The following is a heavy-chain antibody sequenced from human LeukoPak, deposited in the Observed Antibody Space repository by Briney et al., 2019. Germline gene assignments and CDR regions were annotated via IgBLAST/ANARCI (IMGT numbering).Heavy chain of an antibody. Sequence: PGGSLRLSCAASGFTFSSYAMHWVRQAPGKGLEWVAVISYDGSNKYYADSVKGRFTISRDNSKNTLYLQMNSLRAEDTAVYYCASELETDYWGQGTLVTVSS. J-gene: IGHJ4*02. CDR2: ISYDGSNK. CDR3: ASELETDY. CDR1: GFTFSSYA. V-gene: IGHV3-30-3*01. D-gene: IGHD1-1*01.